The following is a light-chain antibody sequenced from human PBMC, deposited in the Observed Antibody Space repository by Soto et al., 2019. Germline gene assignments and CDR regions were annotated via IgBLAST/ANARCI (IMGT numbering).Light chain of an antibody. CDR1: SSNIGNNA. CDR3: AAWDDSLNGYV. V-gene: IGLV1-36*01. Sequence: QPVLTQAPSVSGAPGQRVTISCTGSSSNIGNNAVNWYQQLPGKAPKLLIYYDDLLPSGVSDRFSGSKSGTSASLAISGLQSEDEADYYCAAWDDSLNGYVFGTGTKLTVL. J-gene: IGLJ1*01. CDR2: YDD.